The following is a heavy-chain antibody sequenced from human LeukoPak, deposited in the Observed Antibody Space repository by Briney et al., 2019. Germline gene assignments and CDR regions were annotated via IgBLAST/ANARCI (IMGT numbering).Heavy chain of an antibody. CDR2: IYYSGST. Sequence: SETLSLTCTVSGGSISSYYWSWIRQPPGKGLEWIGYIYYSGSTNYNPSLKSRVTISVETSKNQFSLKLSSVTAADTAVYYCARGSSTLLYYFDYWGQGTLVTVSS. CDR1: GGSISSYY. D-gene: IGHD6-13*01. V-gene: IGHV4-59*01. CDR3: ARGSSTLLYYFDY. J-gene: IGHJ4*02.